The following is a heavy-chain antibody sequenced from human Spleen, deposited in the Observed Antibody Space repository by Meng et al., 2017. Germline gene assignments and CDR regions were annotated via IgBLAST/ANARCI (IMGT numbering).Heavy chain of an antibody. CDR1: GYTFSTSG. J-gene: IGHJ4*02. V-gene: IGHV1-18*01. Sequence: ASVKVSCKASGYTFSTSGLSWVRQAPGQGLEWLGCISTSHGKTTHAQKFQDRVTLTIDTSTSTAYMELTSLRSDDTAVYYCARDGGVKDGYYDTSGHIDYWGQGTLVTVSS. D-gene: IGHD3-22*01. CDR2: ISTSHGKT. CDR3: ARDGGVKDGYYDTSGHIDY.